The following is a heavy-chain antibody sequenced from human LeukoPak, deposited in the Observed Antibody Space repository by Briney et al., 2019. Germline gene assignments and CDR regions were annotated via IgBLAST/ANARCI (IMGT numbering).Heavy chain of an antibody. CDR2: INPNSGGT. J-gene: IGHJ4*02. CDR3: ARSGDSSGWPTYYFDY. V-gene: IGHV1-2*04. CDR1: GYTFTGYY. D-gene: IGHD6-19*01. Sequence: ASVKVSCKASGYTFTGYYMHWVRQAPGQGLEWMGWINPNSGGTNYAQKFQGWVTMTRDTPISTAYMELSRLRSDDTAVYYCARSGDSSGWPTYYFDYWGQGTLVTVSS.